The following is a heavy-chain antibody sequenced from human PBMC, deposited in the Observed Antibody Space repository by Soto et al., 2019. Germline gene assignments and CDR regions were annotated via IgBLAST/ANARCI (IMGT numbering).Heavy chain of an antibody. CDR1: GFNFSDYY. J-gene: IGHJ4*02. D-gene: IGHD4-17*01. Sequence: QVQLVESGGGLVKPGGSLRLSCVASGFNFSDYYMSWIRQAPGKGLEWVSYISSTGVYTNYADSVKGRFTISRDNAKNSLYLQLNSLRAEDTAVYYCAGPTSVTTDPFDYWGQGTLVTVSS. CDR3: AGPTSVTTDPFDY. CDR2: ISSTGVYT. V-gene: IGHV3-11*05.